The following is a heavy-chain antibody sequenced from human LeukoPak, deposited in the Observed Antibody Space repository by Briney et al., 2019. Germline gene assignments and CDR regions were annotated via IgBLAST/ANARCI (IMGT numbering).Heavy chain of an antibody. J-gene: IGHJ4*02. Sequence: ASVKVSCKASGYTFTSYAMHWVRQAPGQRLEWMGWINAGNGNTKYSQKFQGRVTITRDTSASTAYMELSSLRSEDTAVYYCARDLYYYDSSGYYPPAYGFDYWGQGTLVTVSS. CDR1: GYTFTSYA. CDR2: INAGNGNT. V-gene: IGHV1-3*01. CDR3: ARDLYYYDSSGYYPPAYGFDY. D-gene: IGHD3-22*01.